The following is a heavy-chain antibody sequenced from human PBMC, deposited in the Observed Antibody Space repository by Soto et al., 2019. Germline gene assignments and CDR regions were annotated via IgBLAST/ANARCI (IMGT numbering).Heavy chain of an antibody. CDR2: IWYDGSNT. Sequence: GGSLRLSCAASGFIFSSFGMHWVRQAPGKGLEWVAQIWYDGSNTYYADSVKGRFTTSRDNSRNTLYLQMNSLRAEDTAVYHCVRDLLGSGGHFDYWGQGTLVTVSS. V-gene: IGHV3-33*08. D-gene: IGHD7-27*01. CDR3: VRDLLGSGGHFDY. J-gene: IGHJ4*02. CDR1: GFIFSSFG.